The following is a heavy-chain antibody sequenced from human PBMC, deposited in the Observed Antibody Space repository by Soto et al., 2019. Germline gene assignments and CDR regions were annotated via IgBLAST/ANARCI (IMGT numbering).Heavy chain of an antibody. D-gene: IGHD3-3*01. CDR2: INHSGNT. CDR1: GGSFSGYY. CDR3: GRTYYGDVDAFDI. J-gene: IGHJ3*02. V-gene: IGHV4-34*01. Sequence: PSETLSLTCAVYGGSFSGYYWGWIRQPPGKGLEWIGEINHSGNTNYNPSLKSRVTISVDTSKNQFSLTLSSVAAADTAVYYCGRTYYGDVDAFDIWGQGTMVTVSS.